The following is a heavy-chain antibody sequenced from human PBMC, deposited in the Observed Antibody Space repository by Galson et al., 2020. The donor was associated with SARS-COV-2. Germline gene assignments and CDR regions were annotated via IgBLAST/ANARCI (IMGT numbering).Heavy chain of an antibody. CDR3: ATAKAVVAYFYFDY. D-gene: IGHD3-10*01. J-gene: IGHJ4*02. CDR2: FDPEDGET. V-gene: IGHV1-24*01. CDR1: GYTLSELS. Sequence: ASVTVSCKVSGYTLSELSMHWVRQAPGKGLEWMGGFDPEDGETVYQQKFQGRVTMTEETSTATVYMELSGLRPEDTAVYYCATAKAVVAYFYFDYWGQGTLVTVSS.